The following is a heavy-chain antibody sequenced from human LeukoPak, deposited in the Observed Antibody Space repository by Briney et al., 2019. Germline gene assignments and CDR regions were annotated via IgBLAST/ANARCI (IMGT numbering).Heavy chain of an antibody. CDR2: ISSSASTI. V-gene: IGHV3-48*03. Sequence: SGGSLTLSCAASGFTFSSYEMNWARQAPGKGLEWVSYISSSASTIYYADSVKGRFTISRDNAKNSLYLQMNSPRAEDTAVYYCASYPIGGSGSYYYYYYGMDVWGKGTTVTVSS. CDR3: ASYPIGGSGSYYYYYYGMDV. D-gene: IGHD3-10*01. CDR1: GFTFSSYE. J-gene: IGHJ6*04.